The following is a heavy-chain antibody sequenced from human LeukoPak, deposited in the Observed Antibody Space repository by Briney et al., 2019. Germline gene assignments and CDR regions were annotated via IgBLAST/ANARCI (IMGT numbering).Heavy chain of an antibody. J-gene: IGHJ4*02. CDR2: INPNSGGT. CDR3: ARARLRGLVGVGY. Sequence: ASVKVSCKASGYTFTSYDINWVRQATGQGLEWMGWINPNSGGTNYAQKFQGRVTMTRDTSISTAYMELSRLRSDDTAVYYCARARLRGLVGVGYWGQGTLVTVSS. D-gene: IGHD2-8*02. V-gene: IGHV1-2*02. CDR1: GYTFTSYD.